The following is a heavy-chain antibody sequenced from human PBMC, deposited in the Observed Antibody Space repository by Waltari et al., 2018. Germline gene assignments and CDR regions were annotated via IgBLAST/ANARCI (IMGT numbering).Heavy chain of an antibody. D-gene: IGHD3-22*01. V-gene: IGHV3-74*01. J-gene: IGHJ4*02. Sequence: EVQLVESGGGLVQPGWSLRLSCVASGFTFSSHWMHWVRQAPGKGLVWLSRINSDGTNTRYADSVKGRFTISRDNAKNTLYMQMNSLRAEDTAVYYCARGLSSGIADYWGQGTPVTVSS. CDR2: INSDGTNT. CDR1: GFTFSSHW. CDR3: ARGLSSGIADY.